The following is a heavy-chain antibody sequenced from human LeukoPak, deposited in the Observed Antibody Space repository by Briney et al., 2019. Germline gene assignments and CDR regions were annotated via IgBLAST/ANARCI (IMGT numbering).Heavy chain of an antibody. CDR3: AKQVAVAGIDY. D-gene: IGHD6-19*01. CDR2: ISHSGIST. CDR1: GFTVSSNY. Sequence: GGSLRLSCAASGFTVSSNYMSWVRQAPGKGLEWVSHISHSGISTYYADSVKGRFTVSRDNSKNTLYLQMNSLRAEDTALYYCAKQVAVAGIDYWGQGTLVTVSS. V-gene: IGHV3-23*01. J-gene: IGHJ4*02.